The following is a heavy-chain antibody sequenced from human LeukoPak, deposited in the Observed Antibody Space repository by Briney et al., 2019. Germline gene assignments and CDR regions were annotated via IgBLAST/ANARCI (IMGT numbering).Heavy chain of an antibody. CDR2: VDPEDGET. Sequence: ASVKVSCXVSGYTFTDYYMHWVQQARGKGLEWMGLVDPEDGETIYAEKFQGRVTITADTSTDTAYMELSSLRSEDTAVYYCATDLEIAAAGNFDYWGQGTLVTVSS. CDR3: ATDLEIAAAGNFDY. J-gene: IGHJ4*02. D-gene: IGHD6-13*01. CDR1: GYTFTDYY. V-gene: IGHV1-69-2*01.